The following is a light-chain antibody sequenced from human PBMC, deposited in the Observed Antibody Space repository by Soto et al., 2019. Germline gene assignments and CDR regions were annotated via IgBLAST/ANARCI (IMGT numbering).Light chain of an antibody. J-gene: IGKJ4*01. CDR3: QQYGSSPLT. Sequence: EIVLTQSPATLSVSPGERATLSXRASQSVSSSYLAWYQQKPGQAPRLLIYGASSRATGIPDRFSGSGSGTDFTLTISRLEPEDFAVYYCQQYGSSPLTFGGGTKVDIK. V-gene: IGKV3-20*01. CDR1: QSVSSSY. CDR2: GAS.